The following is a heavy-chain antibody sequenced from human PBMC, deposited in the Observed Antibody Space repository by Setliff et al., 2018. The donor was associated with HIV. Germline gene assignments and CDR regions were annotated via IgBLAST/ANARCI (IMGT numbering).Heavy chain of an antibody. CDR3: AKGSGYYSTDAFDT. V-gene: IGHV3-74*01. J-gene: IGHJ3*02. D-gene: IGHD3-22*01. CDR2: INGDGSST. Sequence: GGSLRLSCAASGFTFSSHWMHWVRQAPGKGLVWVSRINGDGSSTTYADSVKGRFTISRDNAKNTLYLQMNSLRAEETAVYYCAKGSGYYSTDAFDTWGQGTMVTVSS. CDR1: GFTFSSHW.